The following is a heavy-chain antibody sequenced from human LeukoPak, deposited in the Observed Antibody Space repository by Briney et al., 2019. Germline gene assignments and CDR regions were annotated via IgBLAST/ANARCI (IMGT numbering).Heavy chain of an antibody. D-gene: IGHD1-1*01. Sequence: SETLSLTCAVYGGSFSGYYWSWIRQPPGKGLEWIGEINHSGSTNYNPSLKSRVTISVDTSKNQFSLRLTSVTAADTAVYYCAREKYDEDWFDPWGQGTLVTVSS. CDR2: INHSGST. J-gene: IGHJ5*02. CDR3: AREKYDEDWFDP. V-gene: IGHV4-34*01. CDR1: GGSFSGYY.